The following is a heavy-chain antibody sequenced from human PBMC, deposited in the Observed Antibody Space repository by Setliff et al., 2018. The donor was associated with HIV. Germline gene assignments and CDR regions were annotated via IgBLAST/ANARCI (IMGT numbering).Heavy chain of an antibody. CDR2: INTENGNP. J-gene: IGHJ6*03. D-gene: IGHD5-12*01. V-gene: IGHV7-4-1*02. Sequence: ASVKVSCKTSGYTFTSYALNWVRQAPGQGLEWMGWINTENGNPTYAQGFTGRFVFSLDTSVNTAYLHISRLKPEDAAVYYCARDVATLGAKFYYPYMDVWGKGTTVTVSS. CDR1: GYTFTSYA. CDR3: ARDVATLGAKFYYPYMDV.